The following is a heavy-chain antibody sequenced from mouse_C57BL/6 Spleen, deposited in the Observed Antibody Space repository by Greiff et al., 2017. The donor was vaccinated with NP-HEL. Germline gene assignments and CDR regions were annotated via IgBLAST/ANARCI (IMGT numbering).Heavy chain of an antibody. CDR3: VRQRGNWYFDV. CDR1: GFSFNTYA. V-gene: IGHV10-1*01. Sequence: VQLKESGGGLVQPKGSLKLSCAASGFSFNTYAMNWVRQAPGKGLEWVARIRSKSNNYATYYADSVKDRFTISRDDSESMLYLQMNNLKTEDTAMYYCVRQRGNWYFDVWGTGTTVTVSS. CDR2: IRSKSNNYAT. J-gene: IGHJ1*03.